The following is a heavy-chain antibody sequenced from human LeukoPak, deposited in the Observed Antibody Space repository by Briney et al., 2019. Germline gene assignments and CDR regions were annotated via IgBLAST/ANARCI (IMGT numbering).Heavy chain of an antibody. CDR1: GFTFSSYA. D-gene: IGHD1-26*01. CDR2: ISGSGGST. CDR3: AKDSGSYPGTFDY. V-gene: IGHV3-23*01. J-gene: IGHJ4*02. Sequence: GGSLRLSCAASGFTFSSYAMSWVRQAPGKGLEWVSAISGSGGSTYYADSVKGRFTISRDDSKNTLYLQMNRLRAEDTAVYYCAKDSGSYPGTFDYWGQGTLVTVSS.